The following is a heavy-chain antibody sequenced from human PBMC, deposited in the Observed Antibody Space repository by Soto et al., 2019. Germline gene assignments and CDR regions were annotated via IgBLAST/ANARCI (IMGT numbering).Heavy chain of an antibody. CDR2: ISTYSGKR. J-gene: IGHJ4*02. CDR3: ARDPSTSRFDY. Sequence: QVLLVQSGGEVRNPGASVKVSCKTSGYTFTSHGVSWLRQAPGQGLERMGWISTYSGKRNYARKFQDRVTMGSDTSTSTVYMELRSLRSDDTAVYYCARDPSTSRFDYWGQGTLVTVSS. CDR1: GYTFTSHG. D-gene: IGHD2-2*01. V-gene: IGHV1-18*01.